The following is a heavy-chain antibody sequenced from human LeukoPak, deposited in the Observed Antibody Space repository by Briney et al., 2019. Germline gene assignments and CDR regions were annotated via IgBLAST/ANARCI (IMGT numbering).Heavy chain of an antibody. CDR3: ARDVRWFGEFLLDY. D-gene: IGHD3-10*01. CDR1: GGSISSGGYY. J-gene: IGHJ4*02. Sequence: SETLSLTCTVSGGSISSGGYYWSWIRQHPGKGLEWIGYIYYSGSTYYNPSLKSRVTISVDTSKNQFSLKLSSVTAADTAVYYCARDVRWFGEFLLDYWGQGTLVTVSS. CDR2: IYYSGST. V-gene: IGHV4-31*03.